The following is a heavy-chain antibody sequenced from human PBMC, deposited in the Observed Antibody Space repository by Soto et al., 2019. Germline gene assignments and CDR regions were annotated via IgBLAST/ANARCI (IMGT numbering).Heavy chain of an antibody. CDR2: IGTAGDT. CDR1: GFTFSSYD. V-gene: IGHV3-13*01. CDR3: ARGGGYRYGYWLMDYFDY. J-gene: IGHJ4*02. D-gene: IGHD5-18*01. Sequence: GSLRLSCAASGFTFSSYDMHWVRQATGKGLEWVSAIGTAGDTYYPGSVKGRFTISRENAKNSLYLQMNSLRAEDTAVYYCARGGGYRYGYWLMDYFDYWDQGTLVTVSS.